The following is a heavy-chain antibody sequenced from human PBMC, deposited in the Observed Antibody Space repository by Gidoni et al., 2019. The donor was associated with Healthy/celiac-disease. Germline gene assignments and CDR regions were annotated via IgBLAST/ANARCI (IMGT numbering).Heavy chain of an antibody. J-gene: IGHJ3*02. CDR2: IYYSGST. Sequence: QLQLQESGPGPVKPSATLSLTCPVPGGSLSSSSYCWGWIRQPPGKGLEWIGSIYYSGSTYYNPSVKSRVTISVDTSKNQFSLKLSSVTAADTAVYYCARVPLGRDAFDIWGQGTMVTVSS. CDR1: GGSLSSSSYC. V-gene: IGHV4-39*01. CDR3: ARVPLGRDAFDI. D-gene: IGHD3-16*02.